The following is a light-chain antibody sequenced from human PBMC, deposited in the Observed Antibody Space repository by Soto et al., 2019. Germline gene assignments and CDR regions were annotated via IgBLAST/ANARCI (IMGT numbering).Light chain of an antibody. CDR2: GIS. J-gene: IGKJ1*01. V-gene: IGKV3-20*01. Sequence: EIVLTQSPGTLSLSPGERATLSCRASHTISSSYLAWYQQKPGQAPRLLMYGISRRATGIPDRFSGSGSGTDFTLTITRLEHEDVEVYYCQQYVTSSPRTFGQGTKVEIK. CDR3: QQYVTSSPRT. CDR1: HTISSSY.